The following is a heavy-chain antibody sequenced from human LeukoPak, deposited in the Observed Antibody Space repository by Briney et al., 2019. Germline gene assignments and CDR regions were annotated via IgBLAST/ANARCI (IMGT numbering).Heavy chain of an antibody. V-gene: IGHV1-69*13. Sequence: SVKVSCKASGGTFSSYAISWVRQAPGQGLEWMGGIIPIFGTANYAQKFQGRVTITADESTSTAYMELTSLRSEDTAVYYCARGRMAGTYVFDYWGQGTLVTVSS. D-gene: IGHD6-19*01. CDR3: ARGRMAGTYVFDY. CDR1: GGTFSSYA. CDR2: IIPIFGTA. J-gene: IGHJ4*02.